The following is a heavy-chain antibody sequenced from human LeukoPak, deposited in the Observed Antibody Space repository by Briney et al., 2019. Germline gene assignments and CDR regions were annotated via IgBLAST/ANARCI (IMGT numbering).Heavy chain of an antibody. CDR3: ASSSGSYQH. CDR2: IFPGDSDT. Sequence: ESLKISCTGSEYSFSDYWIGWVRQKPGKGLEWMGIIFPGDSDTRYSPSFQGQVTISADKPIRTAYLQWSSLKASDTAMYYCASSSGSYQHWGQGTLVTVSS. CDR1: EYSFSDYW. J-gene: IGHJ1*01. D-gene: IGHD3-22*01. V-gene: IGHV5-51*04.